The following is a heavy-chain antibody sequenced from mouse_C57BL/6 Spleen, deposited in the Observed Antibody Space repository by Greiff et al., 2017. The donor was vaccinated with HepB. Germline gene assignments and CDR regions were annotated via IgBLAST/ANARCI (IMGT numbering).Heavy chain of an antibody. J-gene: IGHJ4*01. V-gene: IGHV1-50*01. CDR2: IDPSDSYT. CDR3: ARSSMVTYYYAMDY. Sequence: VQLQQPGAELVKPGASVKLSCKASGYTFTSYWMQWVKQRPGQGLEWIGEIDPSDSYTNYNQKFKGKATLTVYTSSSTAYMQLSSLTSEDSAVYYCARSSMVTYYYAMDYWGQGTSVTVSS. CDR1: GYTFTSYW. D-gene: IGHD2-2*01.